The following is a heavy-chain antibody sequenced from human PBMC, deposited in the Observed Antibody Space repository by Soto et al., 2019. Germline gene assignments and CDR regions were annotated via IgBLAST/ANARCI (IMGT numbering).Heavy chain of an antibody. CDR2: INPNSGGT. D-gene: IGHD6-25*01. CDR1: GYTFTGYY. J-gene: IGHJ6*02. Sequence: ASVKVSCKASGYTFTGYYMHWLRQAPGQGLEWMGWINPNSGGTNYAQKFQGRVTMTRDTSISTAYMELSRLRSDDTAVYYCARVEQRWGYYYYGMDVWGQGTTVTVSS. V-gene: IGHV1-2*02. CDR3: ARVEQRWGYYYYGMDV.